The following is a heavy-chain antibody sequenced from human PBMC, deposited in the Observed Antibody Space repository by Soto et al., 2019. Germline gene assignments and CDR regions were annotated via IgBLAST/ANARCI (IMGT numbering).Heavy chain of an antibody. J-gene: IGHJ4*02. CDR1: GFTFSSYW. V-gene: IGHV3-7*01. Sequence: EVQLVESGGGLVQPGGSLRLSCAASGFTFSSYWMSWVRQSPGKGLEWVANIKQDGSEKYYVDSVKGRFTISRDNANNSLYLQMNSLRAEDTAVYYCARDMRGDHLGELPFPYFDYWGQGTLVTVSS. D-gene: IGHD3-16*02. CDR2: IKQDGSEK. CDR3: ARDMRGDHLGELPFPYFDY.